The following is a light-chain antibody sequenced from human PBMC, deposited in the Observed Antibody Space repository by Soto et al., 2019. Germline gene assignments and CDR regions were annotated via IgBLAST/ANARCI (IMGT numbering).Light chain of an antibody. J-gene: IGKJ1*01. CDR1: QSVNNN. CDR3: QQYHNWWT. V-gene: IGKV3-15*01. Sequence: EIVLTQSPATLSLSPGERATLSCRASQSVNNNLAWYQQKPGQAPRLLIFDASTRATGIPARFSGSGSGTEFTLTITSLQSEDFGVYHCQQYHNWWTFGQGTKVDIK. CDR2: DAS.